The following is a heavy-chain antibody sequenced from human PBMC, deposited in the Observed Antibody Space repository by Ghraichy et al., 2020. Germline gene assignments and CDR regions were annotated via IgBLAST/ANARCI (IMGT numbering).Heavy chain of an antibody. D-gene: IGHD4-23*01. Sequence: GGSLRLSCVGSGFTFSSYSMSWVRQSPGKGLEWVSYITSSSSTISYADSVKGRFTISRDNAQNSLYLQMNSLRDEDTAVYYCARGSKVVRFFYYDGMDVWGQWTTVTVSS. V-gene: IGHV3-48*02. J-gene: IGHJ6*02. CDR3: ARGSKVVRFFYYDGMDV. CDR1: GFTFSSYS. CDR2: ITSSSSTI.